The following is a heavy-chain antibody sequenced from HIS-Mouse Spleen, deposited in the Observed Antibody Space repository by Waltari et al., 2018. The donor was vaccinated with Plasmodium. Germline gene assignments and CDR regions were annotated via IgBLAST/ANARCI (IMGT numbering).Heavy chain of an antibody. D-gene: IGHD6-6*01. CDR2: ISWNRGSI. J-gene: IGHJ4*02. V-gene: IGHV3-9*01. CDR3: AKDILPSIAARLPDY. Sequence: GGLVQPGRSLRLSCAASGFTFDDYAMHWVRQAPGKGLEWVSGISWNRGSIGYADSVKGLFTISRDNAKNSLYLQMNSLSAEDTALYYCAKDILPSIAARLPDYWGQGTLVTVSS. CDR1: GFTFDDYA.